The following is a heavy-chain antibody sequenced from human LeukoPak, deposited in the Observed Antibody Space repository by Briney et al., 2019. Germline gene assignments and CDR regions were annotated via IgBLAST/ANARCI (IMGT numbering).Heavy chain of an antibody. CDR2: IYSGGST. CDR3: ARDPGIAAAGTYYYYGMDV. V-gene: IGHV3-53*01. J-gene: IGHJ6*02. Sequence: GSLRLSCAASGFTVSSNYMSWVRQAPGKGLEWVSVIYSGGSTYYADSVKGRFTISRDNSKNTLYLQMNSLRAEDTAVYYRARDPGIAAAGTYYYYGMDVWGQGTTVTVSS. CDR1: GFTVSSNY. D-gene: IGHD6-13*01.